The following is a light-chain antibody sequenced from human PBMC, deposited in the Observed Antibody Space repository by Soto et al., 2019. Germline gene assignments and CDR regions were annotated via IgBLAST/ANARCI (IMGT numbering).Light chain of an antibody. CDR2: WAS. J-gene: IGKJ1*01. CDR3: QAYYITQT. V-gene: IGKV4-1*01. CDR1: QSILYSSNNKNY. Sequence: DIVMTQSPDSLAVSLGERATINCKSSQSILYSSNNKNYLTWYQHKPEQPPKLLIYWASTRESGVPDRFSGSGSGTDFTLTISSLQAEYVAVYYCQAYYITQTFGQGTKVDIK.